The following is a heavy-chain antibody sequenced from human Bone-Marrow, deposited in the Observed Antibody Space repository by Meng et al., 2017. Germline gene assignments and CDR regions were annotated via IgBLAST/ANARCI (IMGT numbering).Heavy chain of an antibody. CDR3: ARKAVAGNFDY. CDR1: GDSISRSNW. CDR2: IYHSGNT. D-gene: IGHD6-13*01. V-gene: IGHV4-4*02. Sequence: VELQESGPGLVKPSGTLSLHCAVSGDSISRSNWWSWVRQPPGKGLEWIGEIYHSGNTNYNASLKSRVTLSIDKSKNQFSLKLSSVTAADTAVYYCARKAVAGNFDYWGQGTLVTVSS. J-gene: IGHJ4*02.